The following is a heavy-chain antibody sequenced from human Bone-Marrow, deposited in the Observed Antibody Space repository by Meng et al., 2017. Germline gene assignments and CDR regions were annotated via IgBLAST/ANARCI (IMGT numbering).Heavy chain of an antibody. D-gene: IGHD2-2*01. CDR1: GYTFTGYY. Sequence: ASVKVSCKASGYTFTGYYMHWVRQAPGQGLEWMGWINPNSGGTNYAQKFQGRVTMTRDTSISTAYMGLSRLRSDDTAVYYCAINTCSSTSCYVMGGWFDPWGQGTLVTVSS. V-gene: IGHV1-2*02. CDR2: INPNSGGT. J-gene: IGHJ5*02. CDR3: AINTCSSTSCYVMGGWFDP.